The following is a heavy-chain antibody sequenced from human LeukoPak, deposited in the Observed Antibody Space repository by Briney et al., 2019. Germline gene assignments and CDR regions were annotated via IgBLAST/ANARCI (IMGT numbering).Heavy chain of an antibody. CDR1: GGSFSGYY. V-gene: IGHV4-59*01. D-gene: IGHD3-22*01. J-gene: IGHJ4*02. CDR3: ARIRTYYDSSGYLYYFDY. Sequence: SETLSLTCAVYGGSFSGYYWSWIRQPPGKGLEWIGYIYYSGSTNYNPSLKSRVTISVDTSKNQFSLKLSSVTAADTAVYYCARIRTYYDSSGYLYYFDYWGQGTLVTVSS. CDR2: IYYSGST.